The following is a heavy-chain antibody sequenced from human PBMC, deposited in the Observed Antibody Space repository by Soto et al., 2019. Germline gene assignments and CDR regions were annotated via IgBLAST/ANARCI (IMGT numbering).Heavy chain of an antibody. D-gene: IGHD5-12*01. J-gene: IGHJ6*03. V-gene: IGHV4-34*01. CDR2: INHSGST. CDR1: DGSFSGYY. CDR3: ARRYDYAAEGVRMDV. Sequence: QVQLQQWGAGMLKPSETLSLTCAVYDGSFSGYYWSWIRQPPGKGLEWIGEINHSGSTNYNPSLKSRVTISVDTSKNQFYLKLSSVTAADTAVYYCARRYDYAAEGVRMDVWGKGTTVTVSS.